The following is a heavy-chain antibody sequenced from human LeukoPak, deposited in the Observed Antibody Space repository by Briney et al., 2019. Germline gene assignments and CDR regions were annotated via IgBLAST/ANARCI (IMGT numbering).Heavy chain of an antibody. CDR3: ARMADYDRSGFYGYFPY. Sequence: GGSLRLSCAASGFAFATYWMHWVRQAPGKGLEWLSRINGEGSSINYADSVKGRFTISRDNAKNTLYLQIDSLRVEDTAVYYCARMADYDRSGFYGYFPYWGHGTLVTVSS. D-gene: IGHD3-22*01. CDR2: INGEGSSI. CDR1: GFAFATYW. J-gene: IGHJ1*01. V-gene: IGHV3-74*01.